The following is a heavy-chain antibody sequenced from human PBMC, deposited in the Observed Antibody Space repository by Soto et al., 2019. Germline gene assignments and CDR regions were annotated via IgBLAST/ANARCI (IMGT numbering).Heavy chain of an antibody. CDR3: ARSRVRGGYYFDY. D-gene: IGHD3-16*01. CDR2: INTDNGNT. Sequence: ASVKVSCKASGYTFTSYAIHWVRQAPGQRLEWMGWINTDNGNTYYSQKMQDRVTITRDTSASTAYMELSRLRSEDTAVYYCARSRVRGGYYFDYWGQGALVTVSS. V-gene: IGHV1-3*04. J-gene: IGHJ4*02. CDR1: GYTFTSYA.